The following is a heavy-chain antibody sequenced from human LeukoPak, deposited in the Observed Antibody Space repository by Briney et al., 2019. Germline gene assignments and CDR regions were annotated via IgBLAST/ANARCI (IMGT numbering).Heavy chain of an antibody. D-gene: IGHD3-22*01. CDR1: GGSISSGGYS. J-gene: IGHJ3*02. CDR2: IYHSGST. V-gene: IGHV4-30-2*01. Sequence: KSSQTLSLTCAVSGGSISSGGYSWSWIRQPPGKGLEWIGYIYHSGSTYYNPSPKSRVTISVDRSKNQFSLKLSSVTAADTAVYYGAREGSSGHDAFDIWGQGTMVTVSS. CDR3: AREGSSGHDAFDI.